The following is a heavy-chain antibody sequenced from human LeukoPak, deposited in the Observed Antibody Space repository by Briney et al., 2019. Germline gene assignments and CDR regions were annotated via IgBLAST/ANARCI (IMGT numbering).Heavy chain of an antibody. CDR3: VRWYDALDI. CDR1: GFTFSIYA. V-gene: IGHV3-23*01. CDR2: ISGSGGST. J-gene: IGHJ3*02. D-gene: IGHD2-15*01. Sequence: PGGSLRLSCAATGFTFSIYARSGVRQAPGKGLEWVSAISGSGGSTYYADSVKGRFTISRDNAKNSLYLQMHSLRAEDTAVYYFVRWYDALDIWGQGTMVTVSS.